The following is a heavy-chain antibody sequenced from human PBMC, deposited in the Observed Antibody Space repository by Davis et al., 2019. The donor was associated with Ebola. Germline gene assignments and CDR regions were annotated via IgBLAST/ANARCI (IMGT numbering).Heavy chain of an antibody. CDR1: GGSFSGYY. V-gene: IGHV4-34*01. D-gene: IGHD6-13*01. CDR3: ARGGGIAAAGPGYMDV. J-gene: IGHJ6*03. CDR2: INHSGST. Sequence: PSETLSLTCAVYGGSFSGYYWSWIRQAPGQGLEWIGEINHSGSTNYNPSLKSRVTISVDTSKNQFSLKLSSVTAADTAVYYCARGGGIAAAGPGYMDVWGKGTTVTVSS.